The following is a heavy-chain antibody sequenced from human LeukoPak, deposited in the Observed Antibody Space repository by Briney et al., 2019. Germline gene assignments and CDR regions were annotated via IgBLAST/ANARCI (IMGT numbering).Heavy chain of an antibody. CDR1: GGSIRSSSYY. J-gene: IGHJ5*02. Sequence: SETLSLTCTVSGGSIRSSSYYWGWIRQTPGKGLEWIGSIYYSGSTYYNPSLKSRVTISVDTSKNQFSLKLSSVTAADTAVYYCARHRLYYDILTGYYETPLNCFDPWGQGTLVTVSS. CDR2: IYYSGST. CDR3: ARHRLYYDILTGYYETPLNCFDP. V-gene: IGHV4-39*01. D-gene: IGHD3-9*01.